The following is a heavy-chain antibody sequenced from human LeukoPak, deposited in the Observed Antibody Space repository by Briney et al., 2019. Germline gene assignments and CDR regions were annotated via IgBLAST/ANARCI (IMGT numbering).Heavy chain of an antibody. CDR3: ARSVGRWLQFYYFDY. CDR2: INHNGNVN. CDR1: GFTFSSYW. Sequence: GGSLRLSCAASGFTFSSYWMNWARQAPGKGLEWVASINHNGNVNYYVDSVKGRFTISRDNAKNSLYLQMSNLRAEDTAVYFCARSVGRWLQFYYFDYWGQGTLVTVSS. D-gene: IGHD5-24*01. J-gene: IGHJ4*02. V-gene: IGHV3-7*03.